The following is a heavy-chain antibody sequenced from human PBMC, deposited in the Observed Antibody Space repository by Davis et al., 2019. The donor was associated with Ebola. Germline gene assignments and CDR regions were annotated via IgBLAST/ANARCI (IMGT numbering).Heavy chain of an antibody. CDR2: VRYDAGIK. D-gene: IGHD3-22*01. Sequence: GESLKISCAVSGFTFNKYGMYWVRQAPGKGLEWVAFVRYDAGIKYYADSVKGRFTISRDNSKNTLYLQMNSLRAEDTAVYYCAKSGGGYSAYWGQGTLVTVSS. CDR1: GFTFNKYG. V-gene: IGHV3-30*02. CDR3: AKSGGGYSAY. J-gene: IGHJ4*02.